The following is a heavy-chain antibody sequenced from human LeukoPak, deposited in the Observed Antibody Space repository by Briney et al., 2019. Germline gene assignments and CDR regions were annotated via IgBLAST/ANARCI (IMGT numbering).Heavy chain of an antibody. J-gene: IGHJ4*02. CDR2: IYYSGST. D-gene: IGHD1-26*01. V-gene: IGHV4-31*03. Sequence: SETLSLTCTVSGGSISSGGYYWSWIRQHPGKGLEWIGYIYYSGSTYYNPSLKSRVIISVDTSKNQFSLKLSSVTAADTAVYYCARAGDSGSLSLYFDYWGQGTLVTVSS. CDR1: GGSISSGGYY. CDR3: ARAGDSGSLSLYFDY.